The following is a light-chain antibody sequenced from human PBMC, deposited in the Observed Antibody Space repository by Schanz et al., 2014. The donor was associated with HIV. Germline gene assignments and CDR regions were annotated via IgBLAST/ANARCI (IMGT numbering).Light chain of an antibody. Sequence: DIQMTQSPSTLSASIGDRVTIKCRASQTIDNWLAWYQQKPGKAPKLVIYKASSLESGVPSRFSGSGSGTEFSLTISSLQPDDFATYYCQQYNSPIKSTFGQGTKVEIK. V-gene: IGKV1-5*03. CDR2: KAS. J-gene: IGKJ1*01. CDR1: QTIDNW. CDR3: QQYNSPIKST.